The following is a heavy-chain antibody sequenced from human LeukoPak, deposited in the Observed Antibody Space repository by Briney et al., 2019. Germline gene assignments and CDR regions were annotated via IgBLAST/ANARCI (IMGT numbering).Heavy chain of an antibody. CDR2: FDPEDGAR. V-gene: IGHV1-24*01. CDR3: APVYTYDYSLY. Sequence: ASVKVSCKVSGDTVTGFSIHWVRQAPGHGLEWMGGFDPEDGARIFAQKFQGRVTMTEDTSTDTAYMDLSSLRSEDTAVYYCAPVYTYDYSLYWGQGTLVTVSS. D-gene: IGHD5-18*01. J-gene: IGHJ4*02. CDR1: GDTVTGFS.